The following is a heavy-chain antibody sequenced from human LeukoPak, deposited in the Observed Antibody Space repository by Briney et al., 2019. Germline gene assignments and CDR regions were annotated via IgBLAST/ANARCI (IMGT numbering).Heavy chain of an antibody. J-gene: IGHJ3*02. CDR3: ARDVSTGIAVAPDAFDI. CDR1: GFTFSSYS. CDR2: ISSSSSYI. Sequence: PGGSLRLSCAASGFTFSSYSMNWVRQAPGKGLEWVSSISSSSSYIYYADSVKGRFTISRDNAKNSLYLQMNSLRAEDTAVYYCARDVSTGIAVAPDAFDIWGQGTMATVSS. V-gene: IGHV3-21*01. D-gene: IGHD6-19*01.